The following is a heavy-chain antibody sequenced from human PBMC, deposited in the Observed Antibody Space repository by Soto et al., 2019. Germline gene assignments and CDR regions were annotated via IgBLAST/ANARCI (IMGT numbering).Heavy chain of an antibody. J-gene: IGHJ6*03. CDR3: ARHPPHTVTTGGGPEAYYYYYYMDV. D-gene: IGHD4-17*01. CDR2: IYYSGST. Sequence: SETLSLTCTVSGGSISSYYWSWIRQPPGKGLEWIGYIYYSGSTNYNPSLKSRVTISVDTSKNQFSLKLTSVTAADTAVYYCARHPPHTVTTGGGPEAYYYYYYMDVWGKGTTVTVSS. V-gene: IGHV4-59*08. CDR1: GGSISSYY.